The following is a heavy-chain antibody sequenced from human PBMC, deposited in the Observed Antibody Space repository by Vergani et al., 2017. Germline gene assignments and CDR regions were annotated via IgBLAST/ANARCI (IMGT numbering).Heavy chain of an antibody. J-gene: IGHJ6*03. CDR1: GGSITNYY. V-gene: IGHV4-4*07. CDR2: VSVSGST. Sequence: QVPLQESGPGLVNPSETLSLTCSVSGGSITNYYWSWIRQAAGKGLEWIGRVSVSGSTDSNASLRSRVTMSIDTSPNQFSLKLTSVTAADTAVYYCARVDTQVPATSHCYYMDVGGKGTTVVVSS. CDR3: ARVDTQVPATSHCYYMDV. D-gene: IGHD6-25*01.